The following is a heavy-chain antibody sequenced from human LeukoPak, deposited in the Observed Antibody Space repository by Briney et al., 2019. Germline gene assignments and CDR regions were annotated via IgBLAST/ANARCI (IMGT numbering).Heavy chain of an antibody. D-gene: IGHD6-6*01. J-gene: IGHJ4*02. CDR2: INWNGGST. CDR1: GFAFDEYT. V-gene: IGHV3-20*04. CDR3: ARDRGIAARLVRYFDY. Sequence: GGSLRLSCVASGFAFDEYTFNWVRQAPGKGLEWVSGINWNGGSTGYADSVKGRFTISRDNAKNSLYPQMNSLRAEDTALYYCARDRGIAARLVRYFDYWGQGTLVTVSS.